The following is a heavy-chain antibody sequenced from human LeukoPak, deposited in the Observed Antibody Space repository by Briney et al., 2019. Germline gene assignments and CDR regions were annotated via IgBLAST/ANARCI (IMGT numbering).Heavy chain of an antibody. D-gene: IGHD6-19*01. CDR3: ARRASSTGWSFDS. CDR1: GVSINDYY. V-gene: IGHV4-4*07. CDR2: IYPSESP. Sequence: SETLSLTCTVSGVSINDYYWTWIRQPAGKGLKWIGQIYPSESPKYNPSLESRVTMSVDTSKKHFSLQLTFVTVADTGVYYCARRASSTGWSFDSWGQGTQVTVSS. J-gene: IGHJ4*02.